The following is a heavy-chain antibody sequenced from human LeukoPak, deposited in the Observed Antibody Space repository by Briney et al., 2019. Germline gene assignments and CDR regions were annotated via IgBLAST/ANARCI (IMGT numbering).Heavy chain of an antibody. CDR1: GGSISSYY. J-gene: IGHJ5*02. CDR2: IYYSGST. CDR3: ARGRGSSDRNWFDP. D-gene: IGHD1-26*01. V-gene: IGHV4-59*01. Sequence: SSETLSLTCTVSGGSISSYYWSWIRQPPGRGLEWIGYIYYSGSTNYNPSLKSRVTISVDTSKNQFSLKLSSVTAADTAVYYCARGRGSSDRNWFDPWGQGTLVTVSS.